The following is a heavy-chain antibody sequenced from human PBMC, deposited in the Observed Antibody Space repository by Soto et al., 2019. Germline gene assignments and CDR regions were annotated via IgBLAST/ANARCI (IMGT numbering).Heavy chain of an antibody. CDR1: GYSFTSYW. CDR3: ARQGIAAEGDNYYYGMDV. CDR2: IDPSDSYT. D-gene: IGHD6-13*01. V-gene: IGHV5-10-1*01. J-gene: IGHJ6*02. Sequence: GESLKISCQGSGYSFTSYWISWVRQMPGKGLEWMGRIDPSDSYTNYSPSFQGHVTISADKSISTAYLQWSSLKASDTAMYYCARQGIAAEGDNYYYGMDVWGQGTTVTVSS.